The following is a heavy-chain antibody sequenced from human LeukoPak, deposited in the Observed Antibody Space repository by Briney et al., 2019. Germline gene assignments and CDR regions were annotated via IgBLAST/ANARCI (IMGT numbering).Heavy chain of an antibody. CDR1: GFTFSSYG. Sequence: GGTLRLSCAASGFTFSSYGMSWVRQAPGKGLEWVSAISGSGGSTYYADSVKGRFTISRDNSKNTLYLQMNSLRAEDTAVYYCGKAIHDSSGYYRADAFDIWGQGTMVTVSS. J-gene: IGHJ3*02. D-gene: IGHD3-22*01. V-gene: IGHV3-23*01. CDR2: ISGSGGST. CDR3: GKAIHDSSGYYRADAFDI.